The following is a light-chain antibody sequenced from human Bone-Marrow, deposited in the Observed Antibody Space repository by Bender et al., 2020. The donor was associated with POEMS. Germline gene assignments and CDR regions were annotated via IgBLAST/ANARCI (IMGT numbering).Light chain of an antibody. CDR1: RGDVGSYNL. J-gene: IGLJ2*01. Sequence: QSALTQPASVSGSPGQSVTISCSGSRGDVGSYNLVSWYLQHPGKAPKLMIFEVNKRPSGVSNRFSGSKSGNTASLTISGLRTEDEGDYYCSSYGGPTTLLFGGGTKLTVL. V-gene: IGLV2-23*02. CDR2: EVN. CDR3: SSYGGPTTLL.